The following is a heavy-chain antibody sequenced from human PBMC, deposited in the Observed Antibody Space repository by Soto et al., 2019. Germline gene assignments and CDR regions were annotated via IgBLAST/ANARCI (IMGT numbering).Heavy chain of an antibody. CDR3: ARETYSNYGGWIDF. CDR1: GGSISSNNW. V-gene: IGHV4-4*02. CDR2: IYHSGAT. J-gene: IGHJ4*02. Sequence: QVQLQESGPRLVKPSGTLSLTCTVSGGSISSNNWWTWVRQPPGKGLEWIGEIYHSGATNYKPSLETRVSISVDKSKNQISLRLNSVTAADTAVYYCARETYSNYGGWIDFWGQGALVTVSS. D-gene: IGHD4-4*01.